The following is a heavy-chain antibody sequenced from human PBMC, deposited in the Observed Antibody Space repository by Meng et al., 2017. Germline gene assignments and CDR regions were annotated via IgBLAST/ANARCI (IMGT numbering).Heavy chain of an antibody. Sequence: QAVLVPGGAEVKEPAAHVKGNGNACSYTLPRNGIRRERQGPGQGLEWWGWVRAYNGNPNYAQKLKGRVTMTTDTSTSTAYMELRSLGSDDTAVYYCARGGIAVAIDYWGQGTLVTVSS. CDR1: SYTLPRNG. CDR3: ARGGIAVAIDY. D-gene: IGHD6-19*01. V-gene: IGHV1-18*01. J-gene: IGHJ4*02. CDR2: VRAYNGNP.